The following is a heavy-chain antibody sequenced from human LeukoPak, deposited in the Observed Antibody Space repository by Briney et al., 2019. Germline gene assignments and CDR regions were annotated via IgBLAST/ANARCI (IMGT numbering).Heavy chain of an antibody. CDR1: GFAFSSYW. CDR3: ANQAYSQFDY. D-gene: IGHD4-11*01. CDR2: ISPDGSAE. Sequence: PGGSLRLSCVASGFAFSSYWMSWVRQAPGKGLELVANISPDGSAEDYVDSVRGRFAISRDNAKRSLYLQMNSLSHEDTAVYYCANQAYSQFDYWGQGTLVSVSS. V-gene: IGHV3-7*01. J-gene: IGHJ4*02.